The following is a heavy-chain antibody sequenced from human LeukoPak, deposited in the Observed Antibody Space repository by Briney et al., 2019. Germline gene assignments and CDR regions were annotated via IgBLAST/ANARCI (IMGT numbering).Heavy chain of an antibody. V-gene: IGHV3-23*01. Sequence: GGSLRLSCAASGSTFSSYGMRWVRQAPGKGLEWVSGISGSGGSTYYADSVKGRFTISRDNSKNTLYLQMNSLRPEDTAFYYCSTLRYFDWLFVWGQGTLVTVSS. D-gene: IGHD3-9*01. J-gene: IGHJ4*02. CDR3: STLRYFDWLFV. CDR2: ISGSGGST. CDR1: GSTFSSYG.